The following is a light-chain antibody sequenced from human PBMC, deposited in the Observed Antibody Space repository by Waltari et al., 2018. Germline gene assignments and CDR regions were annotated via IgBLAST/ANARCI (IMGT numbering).Light chain of an antibody. CDR3: SSYATSSHWL. J-gene: IGLJ3*02. V-gene: IGLV2-14*03. Sequence: QSALTQPASVSGSPGQSITISCTGTSSDVGVYNYVYWYQQRPGKAPKLIISDVSDRPSVVYNRFSRSKSGNTASLTFSWLQAEDEAAYYCSSYATSSHWLFGGGTRLTVL. CDR1: SSDVGVYNY. CDR2: DVS.